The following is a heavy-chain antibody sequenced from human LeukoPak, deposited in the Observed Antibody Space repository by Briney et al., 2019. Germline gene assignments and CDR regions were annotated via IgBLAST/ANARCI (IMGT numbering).Heavy chain of an antibody. V-gene: IGHV1-2*02. Sequence: ASVKVSCKASGYTFTGYYMHWVRQAPGQGLEWMGWINPNSGGTNYAQKFQGRVTMTRDTSISAVYMELSRLRADDTAVYYCARDGTGVYNLVQYWGQGTLVTVSS. J-gene: IGHJ4*02. CDR2: INPNSGGT. CDR3: ARDGTGVYNLVQY. CDR1: GYTFTGYY. D-gene: IGHD5-24*01.